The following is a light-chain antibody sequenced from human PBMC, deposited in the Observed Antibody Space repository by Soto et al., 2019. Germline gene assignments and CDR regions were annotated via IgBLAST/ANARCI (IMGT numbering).Light chain of an antibody. CDR1: RSFASSY. CDR3: QQYGSPPLL. CDR2: AAS. J-gene: IGKJ5*01. V-gene: IGKV3-20*01. Sequence: EIVLTQSPGTLSLSPGERATLSCRASRSFASSYLAWYQQRPGQAPRLLIYAASNRATGIPDRFNGGGSGTGFTLAINILEAEYSSVDYCQQYGSPPLLFGQVTRLEI.